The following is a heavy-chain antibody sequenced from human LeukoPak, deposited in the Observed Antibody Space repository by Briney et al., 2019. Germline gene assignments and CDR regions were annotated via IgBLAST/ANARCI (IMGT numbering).Heavy chain of an antibody. D-gene: IGHD3-3*01. J-gene: IGHJ2*01. CDR2: INHSGST. CDR1: GGSFSGYY. V-gene: IGHV4-34*01. CDR3: ARCVPGTIAIFGVAKTNWYFDL. Sequence: SETLSLTCAVYGGSFSGYYWSWIRQPPGKGLEWIGEINHSGSTNYNPSLKSRVTISVDTSKNQFSLKLSSVTAADTAVYYCARCVPGTIAIFGVAKTNWYFDLWGRGTLVTVSS.